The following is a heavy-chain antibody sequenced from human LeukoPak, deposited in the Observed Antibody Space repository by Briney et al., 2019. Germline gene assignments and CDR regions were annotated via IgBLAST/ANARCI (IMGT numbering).Heavy chain of an antibody. CDR2: IIPIFGTA. Sequence: AASVKVSCXASGGTFSSYAISWVRQAPGQGLEWMGGIIPIFGTANYAQKFQGRVTITADESTSTAYMELSSLRSEDTAVYYCARSETYYYGSGSRWYFDYWGQGTLVTVSS. J-gene: IGHJ4*02. CDR1: GGTFSSYA. D-gene: IGHD3-10*01. CDR3: ARSETYYYGSGSRWYFDY. V-gene: IGHV1-69*13.